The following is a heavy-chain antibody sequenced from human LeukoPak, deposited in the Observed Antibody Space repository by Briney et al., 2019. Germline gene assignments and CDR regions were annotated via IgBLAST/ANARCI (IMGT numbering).Heavy chain of an antibody. J-gene: IGHJ4*02. CDR2: IYHTGST. Sequence: PSQTLSLTCTVSGGSISSGGYYWSWIRQHPGKGLEWIGYIYHTGSTYYNPSLKSRVTMSIDTSENQFSLKLSSVTAADTAVYYCARVFGPSGTGFDYWAQEPLVTVPS. D-gene: IGHD1-26*01. V-gene: IGHV4-31*03. CDR3: ARVFGPSGTGFDY. CDR1: GGSISSGGYY.